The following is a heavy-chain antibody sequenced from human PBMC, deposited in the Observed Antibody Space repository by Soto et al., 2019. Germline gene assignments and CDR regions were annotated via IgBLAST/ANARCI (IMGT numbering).Heavy chain of an antibody. CDR2: IYYSGST. D-gene: IGHD2-15*01. Sequence: SETLSLTCTVSGGSISSYYWSWIRQPPGKGLEWIGYIYYSGSTNYNPSLKSRVTISVDTSKNQFSLKLSSVTAADTAVYYCARGPRCSGGSCCWHWFDPWGQGTLVTVSS. CDR1: GGSISSYY. V-gene: IGHV4-59*01. J-gene: IGHJ5*02. CDR3: ARGPRCSGGSCCWHWFDP.